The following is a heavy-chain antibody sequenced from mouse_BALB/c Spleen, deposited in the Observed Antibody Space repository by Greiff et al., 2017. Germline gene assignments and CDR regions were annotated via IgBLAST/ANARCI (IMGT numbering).Heavy chain of an antibody. CDR2: INPYNGAT. Sequence: EVKLQESGPELVKPGASVKISCKASGYSFTGYYMHWVKQSHVKSLEWIGRINPYNGATSYNQNFKDKASLTVDKSSSTAYMELHSLTSEDSAVYYCARFITTVYFDYWGQGTTLTVSS. V-gene: IGHV1-31*01. D-gene: IGHD1-1*01. J-gene: IGHJ2*01. CDR3: ARFITTVYFDY. CDR1: GYSFTGYY.